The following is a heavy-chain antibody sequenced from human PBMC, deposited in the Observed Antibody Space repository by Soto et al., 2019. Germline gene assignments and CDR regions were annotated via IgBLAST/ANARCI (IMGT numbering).Heavy chain of an antibody. J-gene: IGHJ3*02. CDR2: IIPILGIA. CDR1: GGTFSSYT. CDR3: ARLPVADFAFDI. Sequence: QVQLVQSGAEVKKPGSSVKVSCKASGGTFSSYTISWVRQAPGQGLEWMGRIIPILGIAKYAQKFQGRVTITADKSTSTAYVELSSLRSEDTAVYYCARLPVADFAFDIWGQGTMVTVSS. V-gene: IGHV1-69*02. D-gene: IGHD6-19*01.